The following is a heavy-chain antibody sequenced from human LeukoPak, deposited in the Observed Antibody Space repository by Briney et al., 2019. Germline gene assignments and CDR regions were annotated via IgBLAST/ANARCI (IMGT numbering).Heavy chain of an antibody. CDR3: AKGRTGGSSWYSFDY. CDR1: GFTFSSYA. V-gene: IGHV3-23*01. D-gene: IGHD6-13*01. Sequence: GGSLRLSCAASGFTFSSYAMSWVRQAPGKGLEWVSTISGSGGSTYYADSVKGRYTISRDNSKNTMYLQMNSLRAEDTAVYYCAKGRTGGSSWYSFDYWGQGTLVTVSS. J-gene: IGHJ4*02. CDR2: ISGSGGST.